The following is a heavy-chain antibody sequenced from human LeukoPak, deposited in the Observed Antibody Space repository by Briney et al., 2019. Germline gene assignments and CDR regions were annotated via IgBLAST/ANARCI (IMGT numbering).Heavy chain of an antibody. CDR2: IYYSGST. CDR1: GGSIGSYY. J-gene: IGHJ3*02. Sequence: PSETLSLTCTVSGGSIGSYYWSWIRQPPGKGLQWIGYIYYSGSTNYNPSLKSRVTISVDTSKNQFSLKLSSVTAADTAVYYCARPAYYGDYGGAFDIWGQGTMVTVSS. V-gene: IGHV4-59*01. CDR3: ARPAYYGDYGGAFDI. D-gene: IGHD4-17*01.